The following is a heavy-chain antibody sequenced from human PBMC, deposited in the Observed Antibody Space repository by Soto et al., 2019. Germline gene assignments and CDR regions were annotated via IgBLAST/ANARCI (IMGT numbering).Heavy chain of an antibody. Sequence: GGSLRLSCAASGFTFSSYAMSWVRQAPGKGLEWVSAISGSGGSTYYADSVKGRFTISRDNSKNTLYLQMNSLGAEDTAVYYCAKDRITIFGVVINPFDYWGQGTLVTVSS. D-gene: IGHD3-3*01. CDR2: ISGSGGST. CDR1: GFTFSSYA. J-gene: IGHJ4*02. V-gene: IGHV3-23*01. CDR3: AKDRITIFGVVINPFDY.